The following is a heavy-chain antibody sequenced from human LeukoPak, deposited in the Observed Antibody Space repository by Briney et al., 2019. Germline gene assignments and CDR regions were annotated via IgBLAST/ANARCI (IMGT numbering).Heavy chain of an antibody. Sequence: GASVKVSCKASGYTFTGHYIHWVRQAPGQGLEWMGWLNPHNGGTRFAQKFQDRVTLTRDTSISTAYMELIRLRSDDTGVFYCARAYCNSPTCYREGFDHWGQGTLVTVAS. CDR2: LNPHNGGT. V-gene: IGHV1-2*02. J-gene: IGHJ4*02. CDR1: GYTFTGHY. CDR3: ARAYCNSPTCYREGFDH. D-gene: IGHD2-2*01.